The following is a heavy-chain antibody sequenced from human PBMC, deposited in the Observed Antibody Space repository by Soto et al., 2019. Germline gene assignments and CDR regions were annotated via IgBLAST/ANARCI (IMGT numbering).Heavy chain of an antibody. CDR3: ARESGSYSDFDY. Sequence: SETLSLTCTVSGGSIKSYYWSWIRQPPGKGLEWIGYIYNTGSTNYNPSLQSRVTMSVDTSKNHFSLKVSSVTAADTAVYFCARESGSYSDFDYWGQGILVTVSS. D-gene: IGHD1-26*01. J-gene: IGHJ4*02. CDR1: GGSIKSYY. CDR2: IYNTGST. V-gene: IGHV4-59*01.